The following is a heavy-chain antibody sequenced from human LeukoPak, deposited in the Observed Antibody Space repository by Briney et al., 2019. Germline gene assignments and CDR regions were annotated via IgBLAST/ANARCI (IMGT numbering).Heavy chain of an antibody. Sequence: SETLSLTCTVSGYSISNGYFWGWIRQPPGKGLEWIGSMYHSGSTYYNPSLKSRVTISLDTSKNQLSLKLSSMTAADTAVYYCARAPHCSSTSCYQGGYYLDYWGQGTLVTVSS. CDR1: GYSISNGYF. J-gene: IGHJ4*02. V-gene: IGHV4-38-2*02. D-gene: IGHD2-2*01. CDR2: MYHSGST. CDR3: ARAPHCSSTSCYQGGYYLDY.